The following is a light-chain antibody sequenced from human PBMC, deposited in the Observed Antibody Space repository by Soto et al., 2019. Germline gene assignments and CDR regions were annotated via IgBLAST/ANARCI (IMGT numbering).Light chain of an antibody. CDR3: QSYDSTNWV. Sequence: NFMLTQPLSVSESPGKTVTISCTRSSGSIASTYVHWYQHRPGSAPTTVIYDDDQRPSGVPDRFSGSIDRSSNSASLTISGLKTEDEADYYCQSYDSTNWVFGGGTKVTVL. J-gene: IGLJ3*02. CDR2: DDD. CDR1: SGSIASTY. V-gene: IGLV6-57*04.